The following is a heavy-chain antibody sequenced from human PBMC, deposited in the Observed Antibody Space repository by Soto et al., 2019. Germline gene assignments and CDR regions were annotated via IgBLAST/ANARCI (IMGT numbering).Heavy chain of an antibody. CDR2: IIPIFGTA. Sequence: GASVKVSCKASGSAFSSYAINWVRQAPGQGPEWMGGIIPIFGTANYAQKFQGRVTITADESTSTAYMELSSLRSEDTAVYYCAGKELVVPATMVYYYYYYGMDVWGQGTTVTVSS. J-gene: IGHJ6*02. D-gene: IGHD2-2*01. CDR3: AGKELVVPATMVYYYYYYGMDV. CDR1: GSAFSSYA. V-gene: IGHV1-69*13.